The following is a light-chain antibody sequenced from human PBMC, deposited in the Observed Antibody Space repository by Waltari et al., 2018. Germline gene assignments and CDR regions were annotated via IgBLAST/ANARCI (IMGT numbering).Light chain of an antibody. CDR2: GAS. CDR3: QQYNNWPPLFT. V-gene: IGKV3D-15*01. J-gene: IGKJ3*01. CDR1: QSVSSN. Sequence: EVVMTQSPATLSVSPGDRATLSCRASQSVSSNLAWYQQKPGQAPRLLIYGASTRATGIPARFSGNGSATEFTLTISSLQSEDFAVYYCQQYNNWPPLFTFGPGTKVDMK.